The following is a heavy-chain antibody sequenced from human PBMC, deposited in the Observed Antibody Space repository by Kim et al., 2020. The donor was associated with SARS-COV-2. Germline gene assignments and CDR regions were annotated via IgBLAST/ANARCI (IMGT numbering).Heavy chain of an antibody. Sequence: GGSLRLSCAASGLRFSNAWMSWVRQAPGKGLEWIGRIKSKTDGGTIDYIAPVEGRFTISRDDSKNTSYLQMNSLKTEDTAVYYCTTGTRPYWGQGTLVTVSS. CDR1: GLRFSNAW. J-gene: IGHJ4*02. CDR3: TTGTRPY. CDR2: IKSKTDGGTI. V-gene: IGHV3-15*01. D-gene: IGHD3-10*01.